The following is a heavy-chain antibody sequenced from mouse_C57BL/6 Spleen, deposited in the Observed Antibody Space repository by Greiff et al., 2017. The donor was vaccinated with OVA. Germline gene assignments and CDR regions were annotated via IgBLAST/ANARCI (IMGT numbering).Heavy chain of an antibody. V-gene: IGHV5-17*01. CDR3: ARLGEWYFDV. CDR1: GFTFSDYG. D-gene: IGHD4-1*01. J-gene: IGHJ1*03. Sequence: EVQRVESGGGLVKPGGSLKLSCAASGFTFSDYGMHWVRQAPEKGLEWVAYISSGSSTIYYADTVKGRFTISRDNAKNTLFLQMTSLRSEYTAMYYCARLGEWYFDVWGTGTTVTVSS. CDR2: ISSGSSTI.